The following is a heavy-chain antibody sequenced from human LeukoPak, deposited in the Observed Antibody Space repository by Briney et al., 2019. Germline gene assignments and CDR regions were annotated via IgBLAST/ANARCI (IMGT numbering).Heavy chain of an antibody. J-gene: IGHJ4*02. Sequence: SETLSLTCAVYGGSFSGYYWSWIRQPPGKGLEWIGEINHSGSTNYNPSLKSRVTISVDTSKNQFSLKLSSVTAADTAVYYCARVPRMARYDYWGQGTLVTVSS. CDR3: ARVPRMARYDY. CDR1: GGSFSGYY. V-gene: IGHV4-34*01. CDR2: INHSGST. D-gene: IGHD5-24*01.